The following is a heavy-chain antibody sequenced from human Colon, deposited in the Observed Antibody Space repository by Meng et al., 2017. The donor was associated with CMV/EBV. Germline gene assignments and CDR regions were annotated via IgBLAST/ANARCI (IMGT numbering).Heavy chain of an antibody. CDR1: GFTFSNHW. CDR2: TSSEGSST. Sequence: GESLKISCGASGFTFSNHWIHWVRQAPGEGLVWVSRTSSEGSSTNYAASVKGRFTISRDNAKNTLYLQMNSLRAEDTAVYYCARDNQYGMDVWGQGTAVTVSS. V-gene: IGHV3-74*01. CDR3: ARDNQYGMDV. J-gene: IGHJ6*02.